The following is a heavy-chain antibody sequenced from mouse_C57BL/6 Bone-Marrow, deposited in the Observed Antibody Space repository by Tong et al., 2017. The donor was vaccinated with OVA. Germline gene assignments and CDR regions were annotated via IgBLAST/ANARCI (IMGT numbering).Heavy chain of an antibody. CDR2: IRSKSNNYAT. Sequence: EVQLQESGGGLVQPKGSLKLSCAASGFTFNTYAMHWVCQAPGKGLEWVARIRSKSNNYATYYADSVKDRFTISRDGTKSKLYVQMNNLKTENTAMYYCVYDYGFTYWDQGTLVTVSA. D-gene: IGHD2-4*01. J-gene: IGHJ3*01. CDR1: GFTFNTYA. CDR3: VYDYGFTY. V-gene: IGHV10-3*03.